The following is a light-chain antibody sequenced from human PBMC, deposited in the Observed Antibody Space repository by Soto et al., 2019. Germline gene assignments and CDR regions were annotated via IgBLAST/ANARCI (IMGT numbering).Light chain of an antibody. CDR3: QQYNNWPGT. Sequence: EIVMAQSPATLSVSPWERATLSCRASQSVSNNLAWYQQKPGQAPRLLIYGTSTRATGIPARFSGSGSGTEFTLTISSLQSEDFAVYYCQQYNNWPGTFGQGTKVDIK. J-gene: IGKJ1*01. CDR1: QSVSNN. V-gene: IGKV3-15*01. CDR2: GTS.